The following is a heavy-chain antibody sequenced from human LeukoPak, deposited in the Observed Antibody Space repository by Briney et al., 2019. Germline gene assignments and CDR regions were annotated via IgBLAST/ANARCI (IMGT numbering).Heavy chain of an antibody. CDR3: VRGASSIAALNPFWYFDL. CDR2: INPRGGST. D-gene: IGHD6-6*01. J-gene: IGHJ2*01. Sequence: ASVKVSCKASGYTFTSYYMHWVRQGPGQGLEWMGIINPRGGSTSYAQKFQGRVTMTRDTSTNTVYMELSSLRSEDTAVFYCVRGASSIAALNPFWYFDLWGRGTLVTVSS. V-gene: IGHV1-46*01. CDR1: GYTFTSYY.